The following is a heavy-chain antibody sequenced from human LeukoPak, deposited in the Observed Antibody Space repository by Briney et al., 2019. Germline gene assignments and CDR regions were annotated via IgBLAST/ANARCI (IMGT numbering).Heavy chain of an antibody. D-gene: IGHD3-22*01. Sequence: SETLSLTCTVSGGPIRGYYCDWLRRPPGEGLEWIGFIYSSGSTAYNPSLKSRVTISLDTSKNQFSLKLSSVTAADTAVYYCARGVSSPYYYDSSGYYRHNWFDPWGQGTLVTVSS. CDR2: IYSSGST. CDR3: ARGVSSPYYYDSSGYYRHNWFDP. CDR1: GGPIRGYY. V-gene: IGHV4-59*12. J-gene: IGHJ5*02.